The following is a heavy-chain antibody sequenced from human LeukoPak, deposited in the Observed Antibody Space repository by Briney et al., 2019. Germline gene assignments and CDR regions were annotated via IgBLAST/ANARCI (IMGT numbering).Heavy chain of an antibody. Sequence: GGSLRLSCAASRFTFSSYSMNWVRQAPGRGLEWVSSISSSSSYIYYADSVKGRFTISRDNAKNSLYLQINSLRADDTAVYYCARSHQRVGIEDYWGQGTLVTVSS. CDR2: ISSSSSYI. CDR1: RFTFSSYS. J-gene: IGHJ4*02. CDR3: ARSHQRVGIEDY. D-gene: IGHD1-26*01. V-gene: IGHV3-21*01.